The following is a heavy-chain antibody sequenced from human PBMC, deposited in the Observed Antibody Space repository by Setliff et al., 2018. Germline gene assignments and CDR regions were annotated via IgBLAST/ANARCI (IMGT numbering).Heavy chain of an antibody. V-gene: IGHV4-39*01. Sequence: PSETLSLTCSVSGGSISSSSYYWGWIRQPPGKGLEWIGSMYYSVSTYYNPSLKSRATISADTSKRQVSLNLNSVTAADTAVYYCMRQGAQMPSLSHLYGVDVWGQGTTVTV. D-gene: IGHD2-2*01. J-gene: IGHJ6*02. CDR1: GGSISSSSYY. CDR3: MRQGAQMPSLSHLYGVDV. CDR2: MYYSVST.